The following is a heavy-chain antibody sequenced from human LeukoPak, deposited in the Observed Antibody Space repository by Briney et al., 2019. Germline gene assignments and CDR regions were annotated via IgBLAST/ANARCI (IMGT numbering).Heavy chain of an antibody. J-gene: IGHJ4*02. CDR3: ATESVASASFDY. CDR2: IYYSGSS. CDR1: GGSISSYY. Sequence: SQTLSLTCTVSGGSISSYYWSWIRQPPGKGLEWIGYIYYSGSSNYNPSLKSRVTISVDTSKNQFSLKLSSVTAADTAVYYCATESVASASFDYWGQGTLVTVSS. D-gene: IGHD2-15*01. V-gene: IGHV4-59*01.